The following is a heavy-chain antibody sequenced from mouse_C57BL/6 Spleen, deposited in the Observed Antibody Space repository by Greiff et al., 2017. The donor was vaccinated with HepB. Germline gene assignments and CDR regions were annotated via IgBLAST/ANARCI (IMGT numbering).Heavy chain of an antibody. D-gene: IGHD1-1*01. CDR3: ARDYYGIFDY. CDR1: GYTFTDYN. V-gene: IGHV1-22*01. CDR2: INPNNGGT. J-gene: IGHJ2*01. Sequence: VQLKESGPELVKPGASVKMSCKASGYTFTDYNMHWVKQSHGKSLEWIGYINPNNGGTSYNQKFKGKATLTVNKSSSTAYMELRSLTSEDSAVYYCARDYYGIFDYWGQGTTLTVSS.